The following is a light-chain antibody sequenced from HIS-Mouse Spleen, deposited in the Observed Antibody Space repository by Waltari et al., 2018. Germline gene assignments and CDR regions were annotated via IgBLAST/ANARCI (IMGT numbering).Light chain of an antibody. V-gene: IGLV3-10*01. J-gene: IGLJ2*01. CDR3: YSTDSSGNHRV. CDR2: EDS. CDR1: ALPKKY. Sequence: SYELTQPPSVSVSPGQTARITCSGDALPKKYAYWYQQKSGQAPVLVIYEDSKRPSGTPERFSGSISGTMATLTISGAQVEDEADYYCYSTDSSGNHRVFGGGTKLTVL.